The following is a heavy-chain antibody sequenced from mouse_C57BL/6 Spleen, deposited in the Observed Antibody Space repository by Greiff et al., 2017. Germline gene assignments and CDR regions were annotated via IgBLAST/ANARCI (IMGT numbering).Heavy chain of an antibody. V-gene: IGHV1-64*01. J-gene: IGHJ2*01. D-gene: IGHD1-1*01. Sequence: HVQLQQPGAELVKPGASVKLSCKASGYTFTSYWMHWVKQRPGQGLEWIGMIHPNSGSTNYNEKFKSKATLTVDKSSSTAYMQLSSLTSADSAVYYCARETTVVAHYFDYWGQGTTLTVSS. CDR1: GYTFTSYW. CDR3: ARETTVVAHYFDY. CDR2: IHPNSGST.